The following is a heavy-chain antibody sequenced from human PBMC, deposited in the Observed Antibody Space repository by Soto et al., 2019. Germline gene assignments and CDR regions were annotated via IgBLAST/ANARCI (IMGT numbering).Heavy chain of an antibody. V-gene: IGHV1-3*01. D-gene: IGHD6-19*01. CDR1: RYTFTSYY. CDR2: INAGNGNT. J-gene: IGHJ4*02. CDR3: ARAVAVPADFDY. Sequence: ASVKVSCKTSRYTFTSYYMHWVRQAPGQRLEWMGWINAGNGNTKYSQKFQGRVTITRDTSASTAYMELSSLRSEDTAVYYCARAVAVPADFDYWGQGTLVTVSS.